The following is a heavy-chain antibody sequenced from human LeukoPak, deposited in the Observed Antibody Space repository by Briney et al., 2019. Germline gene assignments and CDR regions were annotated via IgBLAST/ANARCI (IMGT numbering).Heavy chain of an antibody. CDR3: ARGSGVHY. CDR2: ISKSGTYI. D-gene: IGHD3-10*01. J-gene: IGHJ4*02. V-gene: IGHV3-11*04. Sequence: GGSLRLSCAASGFTFSDYYMSWIRQAPGKGLEWVSSISKSGTYIYYADSMKGRFTISRDNANNSLYLHMDSLRTDDTAVYYCARGSGVHYWGQGSLVIVSS. CDR1: GFTFSDYY.